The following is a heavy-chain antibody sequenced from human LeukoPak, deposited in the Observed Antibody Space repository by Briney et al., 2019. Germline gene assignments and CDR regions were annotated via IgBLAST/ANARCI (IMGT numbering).Heavy chain of an antibody. CDR2: ISHDGNTG. D-gene: IGHD3-16*01. Sequence: GGSLRLSCAASKFMFSAYNMHWVRQVPGKGLEWLAIISHDGNTGHYADSVKGRFTISRDNSKDTVDLQMNSLRADDTAVYYCARGFNWAFDYWGQGTLVTVSS. J-gene: IGHJ4*02. CDR1: KFMFSAYN. V-gene: IGHV3-30-3*01. CDR3: ARGFNWAFDY.